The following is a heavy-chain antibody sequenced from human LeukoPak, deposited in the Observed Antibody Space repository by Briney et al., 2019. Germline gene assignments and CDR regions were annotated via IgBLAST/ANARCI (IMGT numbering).Heavy chain of an antibody. CDR1: GGSISSYY. Sequence: PSETLSLTCTVSGGSISSYYGSWIRQPAGKGLEWIGRIYTSGSTNYNPSLKSRVTMSVDTSKNQFSLKLSSVTAADTAVYYCTRDGNPYQLLFNWFDPWGQGTLVTVSS. J-gene: IGHJ5*02. CDR2: IYTSGST. CDR3: TRDGNPYQLLFNWFDP. D-gene: IGHD2-2*01. V-gene: IGHV4-4*07.